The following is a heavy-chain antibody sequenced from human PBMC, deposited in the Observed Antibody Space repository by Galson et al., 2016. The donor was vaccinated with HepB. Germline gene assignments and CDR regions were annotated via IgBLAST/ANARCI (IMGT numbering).Heavy chain of an antibody. CDR2: ISTTSDYI. CDR3: AKDDLYSGHDPSYFDY. D-gene: IGHD5-12*01. Sequence: SLRLSCAASGFSLSDYYMNWIRQAPGKGLEWISYISTTSDYINHAKSVKGRFTTSRDNSKNTLYLQMNSLRAEDTAVYYCAKDDLYSGHDPSYFDYWGQGSLVTVSS. V-gene: IGHV3-11*05. CDR1: GFSLSDYY. J-gene: IGHJ4*02.